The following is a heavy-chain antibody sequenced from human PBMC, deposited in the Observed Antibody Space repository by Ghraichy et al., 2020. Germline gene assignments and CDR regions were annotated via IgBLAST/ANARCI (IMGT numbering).Heavy chain of an antibody. CDR3: ARGSTVVRFYYYDGMDV. D-gene: IGHD4-23*01. J-gene: IGHJ6*02. CDR2: ITGSSRTK. CDR1: GFTFNGYS. V-gene: IGHV3-48*02. Sequence: GGSLRLSCVGSGFTFNGYSMNWVRQSPGKGLEWVSYITGSSRTKSYADSVKGRFTISRDNARNSLFLQTNSLRDEDTAVYYCARGSTVVRFYYYDGMDVWGQGTTVTVSS.